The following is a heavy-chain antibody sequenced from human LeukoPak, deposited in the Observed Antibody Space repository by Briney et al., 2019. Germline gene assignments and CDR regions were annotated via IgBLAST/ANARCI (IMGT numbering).Heavy chain of an antibody. CDR2: ISGSGGNT. CDR3: AKGYNYDFGHNVGDSYYYMDV. Sequence: PGGSLRLSCAASGFTFGSFAITWVRQAPGKGLEWVSGISGSGGNTYDADSVKGRFTISRDKSKNTVYLQMNSLRAEDTAVYYCAKGYNYDFGHNVGDSYYYMDVWGKGTTVTVSS. V-gene: IGHV3-23*01. D-gene: IGHD3-22*01. J-gene: IGHJ6*03. CDR1: GFTFGSFA.